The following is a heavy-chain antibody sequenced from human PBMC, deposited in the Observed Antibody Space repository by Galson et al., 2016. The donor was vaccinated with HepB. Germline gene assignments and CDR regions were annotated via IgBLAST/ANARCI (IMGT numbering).Heavy chain of an antibody. Sequence: SVKVSCKASGYTFTSYDINWVRQATGQGLEWMGWMSPNSGNTGYAQKFQGRVTMTRDTSISTAYMDLTSLRSDDTAVYYCVITYSGSNTRWYRGIHAFDIWGQGTLVTVSS. CDR3: VITYSGSNTRWYRGIHAFDI. D-gene: IGHD6-13*01. V-gene: IGHV1-8*01. CDR1: GYTFTSYD. J-gene: IGHJ3*02. CDR2: MSPNSGNT.